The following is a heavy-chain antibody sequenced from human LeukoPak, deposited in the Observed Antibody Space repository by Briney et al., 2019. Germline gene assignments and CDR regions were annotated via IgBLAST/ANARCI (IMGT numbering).Heavy chain of an antibody. V-gene: IGHV4-61*05. D-gene: IGHD6-19*01. CDR2: IYYSGST. CDR1: GGSISSSSYY. J-gene: IGHJ4*02. CDR3: ARVRSSGWGKNFDY. Sequence: SETLSLTCTVSGGSISSSSYYWGWIRQPPGKGLEWIGYIYYSGSTNYNPSLKSRVTISVDTSKNQFSLKLSSVTAADTAVYYCARVRSSGWGKNFDYWGQGTLVTVSS.